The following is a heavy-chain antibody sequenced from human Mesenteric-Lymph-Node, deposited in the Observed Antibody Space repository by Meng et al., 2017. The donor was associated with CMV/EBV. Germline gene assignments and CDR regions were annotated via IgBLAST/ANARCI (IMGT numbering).Heavy chain of an antibody. CDR3: ARHSALLVTNFDY. CDR1: GGSISSSSYY. J-gene: IGHJ4*02. D-gene: IGHD5-18*01. Sequence: QLQLQESGPGLVKPSANLSLPCTVSGGSISSSSYYWGWIRQPPGKGLEWIGYIYYSGSTYYYNPSLKTRVTISVDTSKNQFSLKLSSVTAADTAVYYCARHSALLVTNFDYWGQGTLVTVSS. CDR2: IYYSGSTY. V-gene: IGHV4-39*01.